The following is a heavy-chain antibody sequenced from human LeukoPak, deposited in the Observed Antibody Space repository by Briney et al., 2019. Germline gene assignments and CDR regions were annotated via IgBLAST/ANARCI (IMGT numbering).Heavy chain of an antibody. Sequence: PGGSLRLSCAASGFTFTNYALHWVRQAPGKGLEWVAVISYDGTNKYYADSVKGRFTISRDNSKNALYLQMNSLRAEDTAVYYCANPGSDYYYGMDVWGQGTTVTVSS. CDR3: ANPGSDYYYGMDV. J-gene: IGHJ6*02. V-gene: IGHV3-30-3*01. CDR2: ISYDGTNK. D-gene: IGHD1-26*01. CDR1: GFTFTNYA.